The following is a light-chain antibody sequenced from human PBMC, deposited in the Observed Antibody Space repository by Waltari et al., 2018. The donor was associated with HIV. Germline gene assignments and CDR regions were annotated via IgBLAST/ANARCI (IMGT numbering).Light chain of an antibody. V-gene: IGKV4-1*01. Sequence: DMVMTQSPDSLALSLGEGATIKCKSSQTIFYSSKNKNYLAWYQQKPGQSPKLLIYWASTLDSGVPDRFSGSGSGTDFTLTISNLQSEDVAIYFCQQYYSNPPTFGQGTKVEVK. CDR3: QQYYSNPPT. CDR2: WAS. CDR1: QTIFYSSKNKNY. J-gene: IGKJ1*01.